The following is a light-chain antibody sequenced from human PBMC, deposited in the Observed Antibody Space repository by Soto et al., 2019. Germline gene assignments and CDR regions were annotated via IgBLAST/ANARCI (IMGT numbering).Light chain of an antibody. Sequence: EIVMTQSPATLSVSPGERVILSCRASQSVSDNLAWYQQKPGQAPRLLNYGASTRATTIPARFSGSGSGTEFTLTISSLQSEDFAVYYCQQSNNWPYTFGQGTRLDIK. J-gene: IGKJ2*01. V-gene: IGKV3-15*01. CDR3: QQSNNWPYT. CDR2: GAS. CDR1: QSVSDN.